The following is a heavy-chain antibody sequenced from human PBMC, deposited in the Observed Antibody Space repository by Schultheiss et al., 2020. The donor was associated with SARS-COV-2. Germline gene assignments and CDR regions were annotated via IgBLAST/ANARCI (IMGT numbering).Heavy chain of an antibody. J-gene: IGHJ6*02. V-gene: IGHV4-39*07. CDR2: INHSGST. Sequence: SQTLSLTCTVSGGSISSGGYYWSWIRQPPGKGLEWIGEINHSGSTNYNPSLKSRVTISVDTSKNQFSLKLSSVTAADTAVYYCARADWQWLVQDYYYYGMDVWGQGTTVTVSS. CDR3: ARADWQWLVQDYYYYGMDV. CDR1: GGSISSGGYY. D-gene: IGHD6-19*01.